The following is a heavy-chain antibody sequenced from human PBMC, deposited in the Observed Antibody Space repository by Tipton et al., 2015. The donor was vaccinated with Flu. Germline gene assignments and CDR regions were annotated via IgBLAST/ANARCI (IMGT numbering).Heavy chain of an antibody. V-gene: IGHV3-7*01. CDR3: ARVYHSSSGIGVDY. CDR1: GFTFSSYW. J-gene: IGHJ4*02. CDR2: INQDGSAK. D-gene: IGHD6-6*01. Sequence: SLRLSCAASGFTFSSYWMSWVRQAPGKGLEWVANINQDGSAKYYVGSVKGRFTISRDNAKNSLYLQMNSLRAEDTAVYYCARVYHSSSGIGVDYWGQGTLVAVSP.